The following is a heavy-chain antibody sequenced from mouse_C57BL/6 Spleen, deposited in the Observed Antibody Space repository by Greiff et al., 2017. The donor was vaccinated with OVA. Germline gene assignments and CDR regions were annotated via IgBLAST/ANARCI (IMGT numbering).Heavy chain of an antibody. CDR2: IDPSDSYT. J-gene: IGHJ3*01. CDR1: GYTFTSYW. D-gene: IGHD3-2*02. CDR3: ARLGSSGYWFAY. Sequence: QVQLQQPGAELVMPGASVKLSCKASGYTFTSYWMHWVKQRPGQGLEWIGEIDPSDSYTNYNQKFKGKSTLTVDKSSSTAYMQLSSLTSEDSAVYYCARLGSSGYWFAYWGQVTLVTVSA. V-gene: IGHV1-69*01.